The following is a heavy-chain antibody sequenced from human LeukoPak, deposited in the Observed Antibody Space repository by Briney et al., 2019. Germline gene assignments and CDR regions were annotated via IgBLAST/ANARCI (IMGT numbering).Heavy chain of an antibody. CDR3: ARVPKPYFDY. CDR2: IYYSGST. J-gene: IGHJ4*02. CDR1: GGSISSYY. V-gene: IGHV4-39*01. Sequence: SETLSLTCTVSGGSISSYYWGWIRQPPGKGLEWIGSIYYSGSTYYNPSLKSRVTISVDTSKNQFSLKLSSVTAADTAVYYCARVPKPYFDYWGQGTLVTVSS.